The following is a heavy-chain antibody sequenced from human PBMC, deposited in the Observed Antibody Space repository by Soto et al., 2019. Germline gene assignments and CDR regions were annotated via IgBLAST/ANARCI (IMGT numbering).Heavy chain of an antibody. Sequence: GSLRLSCAASGFTFSSYSMNWVRQAPGKGLEWVSSISSSSSYIYYADSVKGRFTISRDNAKNSLYLQMNSLRAEDTAVYYCAREGHNWNYGAFDIWGQGTMVTVSS. CDR1: GFTFSSYS. D-gene: IGHD1-7*01. V-gene: IGHV3-21*01. J-gene: IGHJ3*02. CDR3: AREGHNWNYGAFDI. CDR2: ISSSSSYI.